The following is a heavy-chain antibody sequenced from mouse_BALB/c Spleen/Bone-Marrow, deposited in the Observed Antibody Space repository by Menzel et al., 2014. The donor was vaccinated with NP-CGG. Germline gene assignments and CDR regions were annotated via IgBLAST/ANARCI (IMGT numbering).Heavy chain of an antibody. CDR2: INPSSGYT. CDR1: GYTFTSYT. J-gene: IGHJ3*01. CDR3: ARESYGNWFAY. V-gene: IGHV1-4*01. Sequence: VQLQQSGAELARPGASVKMSCKASGYTFTSYTMHWVKQRPGQGLEWIGYINPSSGYTNYNQKFKDKATLTADKSSSTAYMQLSSLTSEDSAVYYCARESYGNWFAYWVQGTLVTASA. D-gene: IGHD2-1*01.